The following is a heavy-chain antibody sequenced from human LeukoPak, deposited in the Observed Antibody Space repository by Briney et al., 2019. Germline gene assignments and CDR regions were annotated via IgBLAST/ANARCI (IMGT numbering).Heavy chain of an antibody. CDR3: ASCIAAAGRGYYYYYYMDV. D-gene: IGHD6-13*01. CDR1: GFTFSSYA. V-gene: IGHV3-23*01. CDR2: ISGSGGST. Sequence: PGGPLRLSCAASGFTFSSYAMSWVRQAPGKGLEWVSAISGSGGSTYYADSVKGRFTISRDNSKNTLYLQMNSLRAEDTAVYYCASCIAAAGRGYYYYYYMDVWGKGTTVTVSS. J-gene: IGHJ6*03.